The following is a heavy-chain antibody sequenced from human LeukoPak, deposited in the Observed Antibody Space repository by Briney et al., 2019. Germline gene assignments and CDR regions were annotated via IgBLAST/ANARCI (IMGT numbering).Heavy chain of an antibody. CDR1: GGSISSTSDY. D-gene: IGHD1-26*01. J-gene: IGHJ4*02. CDR3: ASPVGF. CDR2: IYISGGT. V-gene: IGHV4-61*09. Sequence: PSETLSLTCTVSGGSISSTSDYWIWIRQPAGKGLEWIGHIYISGGTNYNPSLKSRVTISVDTSNNQFSLKLTSVTAADTAVYYCASPVGFWGQGTLVTVSS.